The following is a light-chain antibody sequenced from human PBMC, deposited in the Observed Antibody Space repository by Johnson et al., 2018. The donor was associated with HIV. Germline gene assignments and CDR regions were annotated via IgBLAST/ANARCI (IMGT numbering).Light chain of an antibody. J-gene: IGLJ1*01. CDR1: SSNFGNNY. Sequence: QSVLTQPPSVSAAPGQKVTISCSTNSSNFGNNYVSWYQQLPGTAPKLLIYKNDKRPSGIPDRFSGSKSGTSASLAISGLQVDDEADYYCAAWDDSLNGPVFGTGTEVAVL. CDR3: AAWDDSLNGPV. CDR2: KND. V-gene: IGLV1-51*02.